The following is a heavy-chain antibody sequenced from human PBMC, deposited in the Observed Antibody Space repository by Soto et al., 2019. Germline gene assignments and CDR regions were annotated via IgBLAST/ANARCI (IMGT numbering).Heavy chain of an antibody. CDR1: GFTFSASW. J-gene: IGHJ4*02. Sequence: EVQLVESGGGLVEPGGSLRLSCAASGFTFSASWMGWVRQAPGKGLEYVGRIGTKPGGGPTDYTAPVKGRFTVSRDDSRNALYLQLQNLKTGDTAFYFCITSGGGHWCQGALVTVSS. D-gene: IGHD1-26*01. CDR3: ITSGGGH. V-gene: IGHV3-15*04. CDR2: IGTKPGGGPT.